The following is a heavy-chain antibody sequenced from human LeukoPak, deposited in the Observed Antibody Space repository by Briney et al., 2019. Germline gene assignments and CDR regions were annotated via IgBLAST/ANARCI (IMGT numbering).Heavy chain of an antibody. CDR1: GFTFSGSA. D-gene: IGHD3-9*01. CDR3: TRLNYDILTGYKEGS. V-gene: IGHV3-73*01. J-gene: IGHJ4*02. CDR2: IRSKANSYAT. Sequence: GGCLRLSCAASGFTFSGSAMHWVRQASGKGLEWVGRIRSKANSYATAYAASVKGRFTISRDDSKNTAYLQMNSLKTEDTAVYYCTRLNYDILTGYKEGSWGQGTLVTVSS.